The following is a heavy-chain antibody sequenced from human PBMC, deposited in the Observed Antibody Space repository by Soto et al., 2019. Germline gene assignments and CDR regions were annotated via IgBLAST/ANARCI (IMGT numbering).Heavy chain of an antibody. CDR1: GFTFSSYA. J-gene: IGHJ6*02. D-gene: IGHD6-19*01. Sequence: GGSLRLSCAASGFTFSSYAMSWVRQAPGKGLEWVSAISGSGGSTYYADSVKGRFTISRDNSKNTLYLQMNSLRAEDTAVYYCAKDSGSGGRNYHYYCGMDVWGQGTTVTVSS. V-gene: IGHV3-23*01. CDR2: ISGSGGST. CDR3: AKDSGSGGRNYHYYCGMDV.